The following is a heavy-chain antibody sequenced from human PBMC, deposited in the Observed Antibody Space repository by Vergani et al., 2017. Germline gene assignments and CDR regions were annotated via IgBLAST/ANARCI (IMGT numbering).Heavy chain of an antibody. J-gene: IGHJ5*02. CDR1: GGTFSSYA. CDR3: ARGGGGIQLWLRGWFDP. CDR2: IIPILGIA. V-gene: IGHV1-69*04. Sequence: QVQLVQSGAEVKKPGSSVKVSCKASGGTFSSYAISWVRQAPGQGLEWMGRIIPILGIANYAQKFQGRVTITADKSTSTAYMELRSLRSEDTAVDYCARGGGGIQLWLRGWFDPWGQGTLVTVSS. D-gene: IGHD5-18*01.